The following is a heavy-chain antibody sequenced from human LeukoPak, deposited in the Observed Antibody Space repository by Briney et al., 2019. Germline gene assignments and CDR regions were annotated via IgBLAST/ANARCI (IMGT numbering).Heavy chain of an antibody. D-gene: IGHD3-10*01. Sequence: GGSLRLSCAASGFTFSDYYMSWIRQAPGKGLEWVSYISSSNSYTNYADSVKGRFTISRDNAKNSLYLQMNSLRAEDTAVYYCARGRVRGVIDYWGQGTLVTVSS. J-gene: IGHJ4*02. V-gene: IGHV3-11*06. CDR1: GFTFSDYY. CDR2: ISSSNSYT. CDR3: ARGRVRGVIDY.